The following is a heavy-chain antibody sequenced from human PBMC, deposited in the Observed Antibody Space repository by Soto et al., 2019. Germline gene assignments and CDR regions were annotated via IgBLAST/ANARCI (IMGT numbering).Heavy chain of an antibody. J-gene: IGHJ3*01. CDR1: GKSIRSPGYY. V-gene: IGHV4-31*11. CDR2: ISYFGDT. D-gene: IGHD4-17*01. Sequence: QVQLQETGPGLVKPSQTLSLTCGVSGKSIRSPGYYWTWIRQRPGKGLEWIGHISYFGDTHYSPSLTSRVTISLDPSKNQFSLELTSVKAADTAVYYCATSPPGDNDAFDVWGQGHWSPSLQ. CDR3: ATSPPGDNDAFDV.